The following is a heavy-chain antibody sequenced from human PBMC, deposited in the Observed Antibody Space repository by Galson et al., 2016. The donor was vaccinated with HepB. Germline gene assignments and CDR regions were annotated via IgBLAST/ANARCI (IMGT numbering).Heavy chain of an antibody. Sequence: PALVKPTQTLTLTCTVSGFSLSSTGVGVGWIRQPPGKTLEWLALIYWDDDKRYSPSLKSRLIITKDTSKNQVVLTMTNMDPVDTATYYCAHSRRRFFDLSDVFHLWGQGTVVTVSS. J-gene: IGHJ3*01. V-gene: IGHV2-5*02. D-gene: IGHD3-9*01. CDR1: GFSLSSTGVG. CDR3: AHSRRRFFDLSDVFHL. CDR2: IYWDDDK.